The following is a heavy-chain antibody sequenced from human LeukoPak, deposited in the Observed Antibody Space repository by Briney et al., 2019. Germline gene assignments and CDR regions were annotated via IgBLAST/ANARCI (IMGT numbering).Heavy chain of an antibody. D-gene: IGHD6-13*01. J-gene: IGHJ4*02. Sequence: GGSLRLSCAASGFTFTSSAMNWVRQAPGRGLEWVSASGTAGDTYYADSVKGRFTISRDNSKNTLYLQMTSLRTEDTAVYYCAKKTPGTHPFDFWGQGTLVTVSP. CDR2: SGTAGDT. V-gene: IGHV3-23*01. CDR3: AKKTPGTHPFDF. CDR1: GFTFTSSA.